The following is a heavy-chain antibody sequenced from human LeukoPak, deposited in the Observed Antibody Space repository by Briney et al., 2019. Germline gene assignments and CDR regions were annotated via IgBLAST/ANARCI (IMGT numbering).Heavy chain of an antibody. CDR2: IYYSGST. V-gene: IGHV4-31*03. Sequence: SETLSLTCTVSGGSISSDGYYWSWIRQHPGKGLEWIGYIYYSGSTYYNPSLKSRVTISVDTSKNQFSLKLSSVTAADTAVYYCARAYSYGLFDPWGQGTLVTVSP. D-gene: IGHD5-18*01. CDR3: ARAYSYGLFDP. J-gene: IGHJ5*02. CDR1: GGSISSDGYY.